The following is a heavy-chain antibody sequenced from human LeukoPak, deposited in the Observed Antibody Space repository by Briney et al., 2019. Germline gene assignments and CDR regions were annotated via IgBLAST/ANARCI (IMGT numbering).Heavy chain of an antibody. D-gene: IGHD2-15*01. CDR2: IYYTGST. Sequence: SETLSLTCTVSGGSVSTYYWNWIRQPPGKGLEWIGFIYYTGSTSYNPSLKSRLTISVDTSNNQFSLKLSSVTAADTAVYYCASTSGNCFGGNCYSAFDYWGQGTLVTVSS. V-gene: IGHV4-59*02. CDR1: GGSVSTYY. CDR3: ASTSGNCFGGNCYSAFDY. J-gene: IGHJ4*02.